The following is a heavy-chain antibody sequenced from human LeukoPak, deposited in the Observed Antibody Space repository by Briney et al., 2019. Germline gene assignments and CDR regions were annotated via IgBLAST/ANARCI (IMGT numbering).Heavy chain of an antibody. D-gene: IGHD4-17*01. CDR1: GFTFSSYT. Sequence: TGGSLRLSCTASGFTFSSYTMSWVRQAPGEGLEWLSAINGRGITYYAGSVKGRFTISRDNTENTLYLQINSMTVDDTAVYFCAKERQTGDYFTSDYWGQGTLVTVSS. V-gene: IGHV3-23*01. CDR2: INGRGIT. J-gene: IGHJ4*02. CDR3: AKERQTGDYFTSDY.